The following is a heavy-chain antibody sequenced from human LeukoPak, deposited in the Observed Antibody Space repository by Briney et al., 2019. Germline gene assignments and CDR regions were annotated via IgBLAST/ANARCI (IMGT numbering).Heavy chain of an antibody. CDR2: IYYSGST. V-gene: IGHV4-39*01. CDR1: GGSISSSSYY. Sequence: SETLSLTCTVSGGSISSSSYYWGWIRQPPGKGLEWIGSIYYSGSTYYNPSLKSRVTISVDTSKNQFSLKLSSVTAADTAVYYCARRKEAYDILTGSRLYYFDYWGQGTLVTVSS. D-gene: IGHD3-9*01. J-gene: IGHJ4*02. CDR3: ARRKEAYDILTGSRLYYFDY.